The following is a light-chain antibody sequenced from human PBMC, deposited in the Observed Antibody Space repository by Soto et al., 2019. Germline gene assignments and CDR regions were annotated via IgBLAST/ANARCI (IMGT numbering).Light chain of an antibody. CDR3: QQYNSYS. Sequence: DIQMTESPSTLSASVGDGVTIICRASQSISSWLAWYQQKPGKAPKLLIYKASSLESGVPSRFSGSGSGTEFTLTISSLQPDDFATYYCQQYNSYSFGQGTKVDI. J-gene: IGKJ1*01. CDR1: QSISSW. V-gene: IGKV1-5*03. CDR2: KAS.